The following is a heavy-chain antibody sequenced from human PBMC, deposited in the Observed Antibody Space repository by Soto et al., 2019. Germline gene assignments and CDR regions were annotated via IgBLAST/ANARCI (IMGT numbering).Heavy chain of an antibody. CDR1: GGSISSYY. V-gene: IGHV4-59*04. Sequence: SATLSLTCAVSGGSISSYYWSWIRQPPGKGLEWIGHFYYSGSTYYNPSLKSRVTISVDTSKNQFSLKLSSVTAADTAVYYCARPHTMVRGVRTRSWFEPWGQGTLVTVSS. J-gene: IGHJ5*02. CDR3: ARPHTMVRGVRTRSWFEP. D-gene: IGHD3-10*01. CDR2: FYYSGST.